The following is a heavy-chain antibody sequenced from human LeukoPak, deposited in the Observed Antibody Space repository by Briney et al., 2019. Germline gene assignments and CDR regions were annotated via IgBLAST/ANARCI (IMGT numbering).Heavy chain of an antibody. CDR3: TKGGGYDGSGYHHY. CDR1: GFTFSSYE. Sequence: GGSLRLSCAASGFTFSSYEMNGVRQAPGKGLEWVSYISSSGSTIYYAGSVKGRFTISRDNSKNSLYLQMNSLTTEDTALYYCTKGGGYDGSGYHHYWGQGTLVTVSS. CDR2: ISSSGSTI. V-gene: IGHV3-48*03. J-gene: IGHJ4*02. D-gene: IGHD3-22*01.